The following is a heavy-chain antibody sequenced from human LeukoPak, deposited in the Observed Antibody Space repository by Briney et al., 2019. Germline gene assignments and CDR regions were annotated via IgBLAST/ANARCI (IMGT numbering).Heavy chain of an antibody. CDR2: INWNGGST. CDR3: ASHGVWFGELSSYYYYGMDV. Sequence: PGGSLRLSCAASGFTFDDYGMSWVRQEPGKGLEWVSGINWNGGSTGYADSVKGRFTISRDNAKNSLYLQMNSLRAEDTALYYCASHGVWFGELSSYYYYGMDVWGQGTTVTVSS. D-gene: IGHD3-10*01. V-gene: IGHV3-20*04. CDR1: GFTFDDYG. J-gene: IGHJ6*02.